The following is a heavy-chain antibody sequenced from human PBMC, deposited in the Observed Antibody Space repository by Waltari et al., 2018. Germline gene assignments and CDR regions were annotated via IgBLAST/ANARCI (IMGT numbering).Heavy chain of an antibody. CDR3: ARVSTPGGLAEDY. J-gene: IGHJ4*02. CDR1: GGSISSYY. CDR2: IYYSGST. D-gene: IGHD3-16*01. Sequence: QVQLQESGPGLVKPSETLSLTCTVSGGSISSYYWSWIRQPPGKGLEWIGYIYYSGSTNYNPSLRSRVTISVDTSKNQFSLKLSSVTAADTAVYYCARVSTPGGLAEDYWGQGTLVTVSS. V-gene: IGHV4-59*01.